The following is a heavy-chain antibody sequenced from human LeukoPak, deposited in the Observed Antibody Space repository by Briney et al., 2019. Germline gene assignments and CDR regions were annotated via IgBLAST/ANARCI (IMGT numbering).Heavy chain of an antibody. CDR3: ARETRKTYYDFWSGYRDAFDI. J-gene: IGHJ3*02. Sequence: SETLSLTCTVSGGSISSSSYYWGWIRQPPGKGLEWIGSIYYSGSTYYNPSLKSRVTISVDTSKNQFSLKLSYVTAADTAVYYCARETRKTYYDFWSGYRDAFDIWGQGTMVTVSS. D-gene: IGHD3-3*01. V-gene: IGHV4-39*02. CDR1: GGSISSSSYY. CDR2: IYYSGST.